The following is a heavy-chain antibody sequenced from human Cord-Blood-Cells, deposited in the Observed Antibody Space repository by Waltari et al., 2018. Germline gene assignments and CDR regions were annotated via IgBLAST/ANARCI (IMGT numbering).Heavy chain of an antibody. J-gene: IGHJ3*02. CDR1: GGSISSSNW. V-gene: IGHV4-4*02. CDR2: IYHSGST. D-gene: IGHD3-22*01. Sequence: QVQLQESGPGLVKPSGTLSLTCAVSGGSISSSNWWRWVRQPPGKGPEWIGEIYHSGSTNYNPSLKSRVTRSVDKSKNQFSLKLSSVTAADTAVYYCASLVDYYDSSGYSDAFDIWGQGTMVTVSS. CDR3: ASLVDYYDSSGYSDAFDI.